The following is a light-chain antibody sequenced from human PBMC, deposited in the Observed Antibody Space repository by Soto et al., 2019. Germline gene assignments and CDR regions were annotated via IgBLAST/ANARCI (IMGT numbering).Light chain of an antibody. J-gene: IGKJ1*01. CDR3: QHYNSYSEA. CDR1: QSTGRY. V-gene: IGKV1-5*03. CDR2: KAS. Sequence: DIQMTQSPSTLSASVGDRVTTTCRASQSTGRYLAWYQQKPGKAPKLLIYKASTLKSGVPSRFSGSGSGTEFTLTISSLQPDDFATYYCQHYNSYSEAFGQGTKVDI.